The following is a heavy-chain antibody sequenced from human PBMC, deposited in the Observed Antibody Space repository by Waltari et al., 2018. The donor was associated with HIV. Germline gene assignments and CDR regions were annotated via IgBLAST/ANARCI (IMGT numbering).Heavy chain of an antibody. D-gene: IGHD6-13*01. CDR2: MNPSRGNT. Sequence: QVQLVQSGAEVKKPGASVKVSCKASGYTFTSYDINWVRQATGQGLEWMGWMNPSRGNTVDAKKFQGNGAMPKNTSISTAYMELSSLGSEDTAVYYCARGSSSWYRANWFDPWGQGTLVTVSS. CDR3: ARGSSSWYRANWFDP. CDR1: GYTFTSYD. V-gene: IGHV1-8*01. J-gene: IGHJ5*02.